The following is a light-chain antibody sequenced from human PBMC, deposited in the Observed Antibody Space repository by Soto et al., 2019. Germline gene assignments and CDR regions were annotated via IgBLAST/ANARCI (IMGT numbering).Light chain of an antibody. CDR3: AAWDDSRNGEVV. Sequence: QSVLTQPPSASGTPGQRVTISCSGSSSNIGSNSVNWYQQVPGTAPKLLIYSTNQRPSGVPDRFSGSKSDTSASLAISGLQSEDEADYYCAAWDDSRNGEVVFGGGTKVTVL. V-gene: IGLV1-44*01. CDR1: SSNIGSNS. CDR2: STN. J-gene: IGLJ2*01.